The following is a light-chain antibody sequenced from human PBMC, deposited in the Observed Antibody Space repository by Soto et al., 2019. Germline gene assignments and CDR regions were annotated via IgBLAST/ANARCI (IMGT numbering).Light chain of an antibody. V-gene: IGKV1-39*01. CDR3: QQSYRTPWT. CDR1: QSIGRY. Sequence: DIQMTKSPSSLSASVGDRVTITCRASQSIGRYLNWYQQKPGIAPKLLIYNASSLQSGVQSRFSGSGTATNFAITISSLQPEVFATYPCQQSYRTPWTFGQGTKVEI. CDR2: NAS. J-gene: IGKJ1*01.